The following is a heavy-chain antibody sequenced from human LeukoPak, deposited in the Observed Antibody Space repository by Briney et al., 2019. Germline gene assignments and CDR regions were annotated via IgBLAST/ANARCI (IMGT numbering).Heavy chain of an antibody. D-gene: IGHD3-16*01. Sequence: SETLSLTCTVSGGSISSYYWSWIRQPPGKGLEWIGYIYYSGSTNYNHSLKSRVTISVDTSKNQFSLKLSSVTAADTAVYYCARHLSTGFGGWFDPWGQGTLVTVSS. V-gene: IGHV4-59*08. CDR2: IYYSGST. CDR3: ARHLSTGFGGWFDP. J-gene: IGHJ5*02. CDR1: GGSISSYY.